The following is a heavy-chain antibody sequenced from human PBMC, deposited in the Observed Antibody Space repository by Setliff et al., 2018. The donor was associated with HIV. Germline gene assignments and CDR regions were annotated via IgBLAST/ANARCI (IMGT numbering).Heavy chain of an antibody. D-gene: IGHD3-10*01. CDR1: GFTFRTYW. CDR3: ARVVDTSGGYWGSFYRYMDV. J-gene: IGHJ6*03. Sequence: GGSLRLSCAASGFTFRTYWMSWVRQVPGKGLEWVANIKPDATSKNYGDSVKGRFTISRDNTKNSLYLQMDSLRAEDTAVYYCARVVDTSGGYWGSFYRYMDVWGKGTTVTVSS. CDR2: IKPDATSK. V-gene: IGHV3-7*03.